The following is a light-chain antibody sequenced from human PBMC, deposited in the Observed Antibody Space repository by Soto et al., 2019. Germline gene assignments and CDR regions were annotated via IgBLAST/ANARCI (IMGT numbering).Light chain of an antibody. J-gene: IGKJ4*01. CDR3: QQYFDWPPLT. CDR2: GAS. V-gene: IGKV3-15*01. CDR1: QSVSSN. Sequence: EILMTQSPATLSVSPGERATLSCRASQSVSSNLAWYQQKPGQAPRLLIYGASTRATDIPARFSGSGSETEFTLTFSSLQSEDFAVYYCQQYFDWPPLTFGGGTKVELK.